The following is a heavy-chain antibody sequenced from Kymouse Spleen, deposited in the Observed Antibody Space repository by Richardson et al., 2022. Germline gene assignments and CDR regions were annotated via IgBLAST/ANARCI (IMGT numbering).Heavy chain of an antibody. Sequence: EVQLVESGGGLVQPGGSLRLSCAASGFTFSSYAMSWVRQAPGKGLEWVSAISGSGGSTYYADSVKGRFTISRDNSKNTLYLQMNSLRAEDTAVYYCAKDLYYYDSSGYYHYYYYGMDVWGQGTTVTVSS. CDR2: ISGSGGST. CDR1: GFTFSSYA. D-gene: IGHD3-22*01. J-gene: IGHJ6*02. CDR3: AKDLYYYDSSGYYHYYYYGMDV. V-gene: IGHV3-23*04.